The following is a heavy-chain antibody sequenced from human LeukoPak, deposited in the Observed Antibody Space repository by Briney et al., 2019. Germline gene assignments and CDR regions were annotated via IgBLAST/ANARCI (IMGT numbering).Heavy chain of an antibody. J-gene: IGHJ4*02. Sequence: ASVKVSCKASGGTFSSYTISWMRQAPGQGLEWMGRIIPIFGTANYAQKFQGRVTITTDESTSTAYMELSSLRSEDTAVYYCAREGIAVGGLGYWGQGTLVTVSS. CDR1: GGTFSSYT. CDR2: IIPIFGTA. CDR3: AREGIAVGGLGY. V-gene: IGHV1-69*05. D-gene: IGHD6-19*01.